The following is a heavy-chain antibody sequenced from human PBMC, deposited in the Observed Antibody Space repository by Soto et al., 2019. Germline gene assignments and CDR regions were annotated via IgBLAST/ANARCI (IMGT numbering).Heavy chain of an antibody. CDR2: MNPNSGNT. J-gene: IGHJ6*02. Sequence: GASVKVSCKASGYTFTSYDINWVRQASGQGLEWMGWMNPNSGNTGYAQSFQGRVTMSRNTSIATAYMDLSSLRSEDTAVYYCARPRLMTTVDPGDVWGQGTTVTVSS. V-gene: IGHV1-8*01. CDR3: ARPRLMTTVDPGDV. CDR1: GYTFTSYD. D-gene: IGHD4-17*01.